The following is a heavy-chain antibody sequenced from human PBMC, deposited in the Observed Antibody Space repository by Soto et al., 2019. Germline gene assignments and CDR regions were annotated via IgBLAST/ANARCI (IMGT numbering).Heavy chain of an antibody. V-gene: IGHV6-1*01. J-gene: IGHJ4*02. CDR3: ARASDTIVVTYFDY. D-gene: IGHD2-21*02. CDR1: GDSVSSNSAA. CDR2: TYYRSKWYN. Sequence: SQTLSLTCAISGDSVSSNSAAWNCIIHSPSRGLEWLGRTYYRSKWYNDYAVSVKSRITINPDTSKNQFSLQLNSVTPEDTAVYYCARASDTIVVTYFDYWGQGTLVTVSS.